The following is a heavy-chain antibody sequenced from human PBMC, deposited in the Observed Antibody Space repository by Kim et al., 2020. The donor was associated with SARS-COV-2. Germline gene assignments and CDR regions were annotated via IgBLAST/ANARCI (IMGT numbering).Heavy chain of an antibody. CDR3: ARGERWLQSWRAFDI. V-gene: IGHV3-66*01. J-gene: IGHJ3*02. D-gene: IGHD5-12*01. Sequence: DSVKGRFTISRDNSKHTLYLQMNSLRAEDTAVYYCARGERWLQSWRAFDIWGQGTMVTVSS.